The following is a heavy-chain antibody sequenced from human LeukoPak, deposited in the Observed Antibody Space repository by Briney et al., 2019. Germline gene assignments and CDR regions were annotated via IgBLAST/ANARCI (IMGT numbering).Heavy chain of an antibody. CDR3: ANYRSGGGGYYSGLEH. Sequence: GGSLRLSCAASGFTFRNYAMTWVRQAPGKGPEWVSRTSGSGDIRLYADSVKGRFTISRTNSENRLYLRMNSLRADDTGVYYCANYRSGGGGYYSGLEHWGQGTQVTVSS. V-gene: IGHV3-23*01. D-gene: IGHD2-15*01. CDR2: TSGSGDIR. J-gene: IGHJ1*01. CDR1: GFTFRNYA.